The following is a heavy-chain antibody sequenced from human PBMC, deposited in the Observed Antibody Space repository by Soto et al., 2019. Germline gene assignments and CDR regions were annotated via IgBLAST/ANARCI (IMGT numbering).Heavy chain of an antibody. CDR3: ARDCSSTSCYAAFDY. V-gene: IGHV3-74*01. CDR1: GFTFSSYW. D-gene: IGHD2-2*01. Sequence: PGGSLRLSCAASGFTFSSYWMHWVRQAPGKGLVWVSRINSDGSSTSYADSVKGRFTISRDNAKKTLYLQMNSLRAEDTAVYYCARDCSSTSCYAAFDYWGQGTLVTVSS. CDR2: INSDGSST. J-gene: IGHJ4*02.